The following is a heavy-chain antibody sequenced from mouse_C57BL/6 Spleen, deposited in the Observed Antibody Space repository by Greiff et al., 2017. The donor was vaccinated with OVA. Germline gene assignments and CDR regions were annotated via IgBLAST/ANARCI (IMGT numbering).Heavy chain of an antibody. J-gene: IGHJ2*01. Sequence: QVQLKQSGAELVRPGASVKLSCKASGYTFTSYGISWVKQRTGQGLEWIGEIYPRSGNTYYNEKFKGKATLTVDKSSSTAYMELRSLTSEDSAVYFGGTWDSDGYYYFDYWGQGTTLTVSS. D-gene: IGHD2-3*01. CDR2: IYPRSGNT. CDR3: GTWDSDGYYYFDY. CDR1: GYTFTSYG. V-gene: IGHV1-81*01.